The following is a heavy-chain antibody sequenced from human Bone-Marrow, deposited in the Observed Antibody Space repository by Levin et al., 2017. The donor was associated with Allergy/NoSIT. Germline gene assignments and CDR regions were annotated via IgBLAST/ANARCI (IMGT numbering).Heavy chain of an antibody. D-gene: IGHD3-10*01. J-gene: IGHJ4*02. Sequence: PGGSLRLSCAASGFAFSNYGMHWVRQAPGKGLDWVAVIWSDERNIDYADALKGRITVSRDNSKNTLYLQMNNLRVEDTAVYYCARDANTYGYFFHSWGQGTLVTVSS. CDR2: IWSDERNI. V-gene: IGHV3-33*01. CDR3: ARDANTYGYFFHS. CDR1: GFAFSNYG.